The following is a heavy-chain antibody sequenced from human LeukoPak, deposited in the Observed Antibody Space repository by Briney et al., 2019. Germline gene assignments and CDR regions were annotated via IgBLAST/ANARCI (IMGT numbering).Heavy chain of an antibody. CDR1: CYPISSGYY. CDR2: INHNWGT. Sequence: ADTVSHMCTLSCYPISSGYYWDWIRQPPGKGLEWIGSINHNWGTFYNPSLQSPGTISGGTSKNQFSLKLSAVTAADTAVYYCARVRSVVVPFDPWGQGTLVTVSS. V-gene: IGHV4-38-2*02. J-gene: IGHJ5*02. D-gene: IGHD2-2*01. CDR3: ARVRSVVVPFDP.